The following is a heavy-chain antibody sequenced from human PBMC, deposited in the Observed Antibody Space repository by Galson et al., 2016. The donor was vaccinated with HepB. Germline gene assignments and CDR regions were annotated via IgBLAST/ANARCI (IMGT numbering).Heavy chain of an antibody. CDR1: GFTFSTYT. V-gene: IGHV3-48*01. CDR3: ARVVYDKGAAMDV. D-gene: IGHD3-22*01. Sequence: LRLSCAASGFTFSTYTYDINWVRQAPGKGLEWVSYISSSSSTISYADSVKGRFTISRDNAKNSLYLQMNSLRAEDTAVYYCARVVYDKGAAMDVWGQGTLVTV. CDR2: ISSSSSTI. J-gene: IGHJ4*02.